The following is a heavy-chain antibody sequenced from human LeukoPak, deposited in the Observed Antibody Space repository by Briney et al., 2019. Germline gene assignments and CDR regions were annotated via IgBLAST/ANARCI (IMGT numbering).Heavy chain of an antibody. CDR2: ISAYNGNT. D-gene: IGHD3-22*01. Sequence: ASVKVSRKASGYTFTSYGISWVRQAPGQGLEWMGWISAYNGNTNYAQKLQGRVTMTTDTSTSTAYMELRSLRSDDTAVYYRARGRSRGYYGGLDYWGQGTLVTVSS. V-gene: IGHV1-18*01. J-gene: IGHJ4*02. CDR1: GYTFTSYG. CDR3: ARGRSRGYYGGLDY.